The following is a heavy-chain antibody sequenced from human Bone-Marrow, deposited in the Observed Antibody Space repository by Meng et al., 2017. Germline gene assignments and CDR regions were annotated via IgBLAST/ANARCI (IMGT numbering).Heavy chain of an antibody. Sequence: VQLVQSWSELKKPGASVEVSCKASGYTFTGYYLHWVRQAPGQGLEWMGRINPNSGGTNYAQKFQGRVTMTRDTSISTAYMELSRLRSDDTAVYYCATRHKWELVSFDYWGQGTLVTVSS. J-gene: IGHJ4*02. D-gene: IGHD1-26*01. V-gene: IGHV1-2*06. CDR1: GYTFTGYY. CDR2: INPNSGGT. CDR3: ATRHKWELVSFDY.